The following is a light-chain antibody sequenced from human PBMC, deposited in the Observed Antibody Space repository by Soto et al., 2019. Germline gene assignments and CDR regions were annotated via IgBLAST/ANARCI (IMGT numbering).Light chain of an antibody. J-gene: IGLJ1*01. CDR1: SSDVGGYNY. V-gene: IGLV2-14*03. CDR3: SSYTTSNTRQIV. Sequence: QSVLTQPASVSGSPGQSINISCTGTSSDVGGYNYVSWYQHHPGKAPKLIIYDVSKRPSGVSNPFSGSKSGNTASLTISGLQPEDEADYYCSSYTTSNTRQIVFGTGTKVTVL. CDR2: DVS.